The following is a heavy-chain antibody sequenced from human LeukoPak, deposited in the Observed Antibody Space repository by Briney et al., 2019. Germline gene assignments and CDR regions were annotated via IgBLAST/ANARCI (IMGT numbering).Heavy chain of an antibody. V-gene: IGHV3-23*01. CDR1: GFSLSSYG. CDR3: AKDRASGWPNAFDI. D-gene: IGHD6-19*01. CDR2: LGDSGGGT. J-gene: IGHJ3*02. Sequence: GGTLRLSCAASGFSLSSYGMTWVRPAPGKGLEWVSTLGDSGGGTYYADSVKGRFTISRDNSKNTLYLQMNSLRAEDTAVYYCAKDRASGWPNAFDIWGQGTMVTVSS.